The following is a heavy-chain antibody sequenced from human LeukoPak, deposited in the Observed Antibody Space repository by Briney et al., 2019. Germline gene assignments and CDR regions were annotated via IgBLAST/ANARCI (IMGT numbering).Heavy chain of an antibody. Sequence: GGSLRLSCPASGFTFDDYGMSWVRQAPGKGPEWVAFIRYDGSNKYYADSVKGRFTISRDNSKNTLYLQMNSLRAEDTAVYYCAKARLNYYDSSGHPGDYWGQGTLVTVSS. D-gene: IGHD3-22*01. V-gene: IGHV3-30*02. CDR2: IRYDGSNK. CDR1: GFTFDDYG. CDR3: AKARLNYYDSSGHPGDY. J-gene: IGHJ4*02.